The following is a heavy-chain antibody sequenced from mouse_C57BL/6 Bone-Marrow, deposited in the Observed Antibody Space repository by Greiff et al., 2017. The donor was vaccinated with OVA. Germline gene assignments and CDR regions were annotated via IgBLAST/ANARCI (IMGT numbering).Heavy chain of an antibody. CDR1: GYTFTDYN. J-gene: IGHJ3*01. V-gene: IGHV1-18*01. D-gene: IGHD3-2*02. CDR3: ARETAQATWFAY. Sequence: VQLQQSGPELVKPGASVKIPCKASGYTFTDYNMDWVKQSHGKSLEWIGDINPNNGGTIYNQKFKGKSTLTVDKSSSTAYMELRSLTSEDTAVYDCARETAQATWFAYWGQGTLVTVSA. CDR2: INPNNGGT.